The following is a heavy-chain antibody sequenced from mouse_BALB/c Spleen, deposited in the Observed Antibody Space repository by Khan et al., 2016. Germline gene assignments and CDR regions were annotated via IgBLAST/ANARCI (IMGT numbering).Heavy chain of an antibody. V-gene: IGHV9-3*02. D-gene: IGHD1-1*01. CDR1: GYTFTNYG. J-gene: IGHJ3*01. CDR2: INTNTGEP. Sequence: QIQLVQSGPELKKPGETVKISCKASGYTFTNYGMNWVKQAPGKGLKWMGWINTNTGEPTYAEEFKGRFAFSLETSASTAYLQINNLKNEDTATYFCAEDYYGSNWVAYWGQGTLVTGSA. CDR3: AEDYYGSNWVAY.